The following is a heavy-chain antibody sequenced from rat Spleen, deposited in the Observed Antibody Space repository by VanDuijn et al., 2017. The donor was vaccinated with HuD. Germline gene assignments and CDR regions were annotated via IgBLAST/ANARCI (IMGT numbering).Heavy chain of an antibody. J-gene: IGHJ2*01. D-gene: IGHD1-12*02. Sequence: EVKLVESGGGFVQPGNSLTLSCVASGFTFTKSGMHWIRQAPKKGLEWVATIIYDGSRTYYRDSVKGRFTISRDNAEGTLYLQMDSLRSEDTATYYCTTVRWGDYWGQGVMVTVSS. CDR3: TTVRWGDY. CDR2: IIYDGSRT. CDR1: GFTFTKSG. V-gene: IGHV5S10*01.